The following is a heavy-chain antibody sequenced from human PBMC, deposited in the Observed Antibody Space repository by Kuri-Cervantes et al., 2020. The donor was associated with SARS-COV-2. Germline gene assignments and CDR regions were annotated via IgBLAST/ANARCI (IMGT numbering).Heavy chain of an antibody. CDR3: ARDVGPYSSSWYAFDI. Sequence: SETLSLTCTVSGGSISSYYWSWIRQPPGKGLEWIGYIYYSGSTNYNPSLKSRVTISVDTSKNQFSLKLSPVTAADTAVYYCARDVGPYSSSWYAFDIWGQGTMVTVSS. CDR2: IYYSGST. J-gene: IGHJ3*02. D-gene: IGHD6-13*01. V-gene: IGHV4-59*01. CDR1: GGSISSYY.